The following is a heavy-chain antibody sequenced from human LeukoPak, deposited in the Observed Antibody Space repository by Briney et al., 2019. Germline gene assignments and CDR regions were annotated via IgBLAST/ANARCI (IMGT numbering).Heavy chain of an antibody. V-gene: IGHV1-58*01. D-gene: IGHD3-22*01. CDR3: AIFPTYYYDSSGYYFVDY. J-gene: IGHJ4*02. CDR1: GFTFTSSA. Sequence: SVKVSCKASGFTFTSSAVQWVRQARGQRLEWIGWIVVGSGNTNYAQKFQERVTITRDMSTSTAYMELSSLRSEDTAVYYCAIFPTYYYDSSGYYFVDYWGQGTLVTVSS. CDR2: IVVGSGNT.